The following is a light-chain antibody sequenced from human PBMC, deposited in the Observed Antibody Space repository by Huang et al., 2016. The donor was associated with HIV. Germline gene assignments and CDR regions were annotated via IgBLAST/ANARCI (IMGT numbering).Light chain of an antibody. V-gene: IGKV3-11*01. CDR1: PPIGTY. Sequence: DIVLTQSPVTLSFSPGKRATLSFRASPPIGTYFALYQQKPGRAPRLLIFDSANRAAGIPDRFSGSGSGTDVTLTISSLDPEDLACYYCQQREDWPLTFGGGTKVE. J-gene: IGKJ4*01. CDR3: QQREDWPLT. CDR2: DSA.